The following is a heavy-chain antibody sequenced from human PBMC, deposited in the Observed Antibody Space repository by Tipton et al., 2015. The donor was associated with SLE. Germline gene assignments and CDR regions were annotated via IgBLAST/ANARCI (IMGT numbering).Heavy chain of an antibody. D-gene: IGHD3-3*01. CDR2: VYFDGST. CDR3: ARGGYDFLTLDT. CDR1: ADSFTHYH. Sequence: TLSLTCTVSADSFTHYHWSWIRQSPGKGLEWIGYVYFDGSTNYNPSLKSRVTISVDTSKNQFSLKLKSVSAADTAVYYCARGGYDFLTLDTWGLGTMVIVSS. V-gene: IGHV4-59*01. J-gene: IGHJ3*02.